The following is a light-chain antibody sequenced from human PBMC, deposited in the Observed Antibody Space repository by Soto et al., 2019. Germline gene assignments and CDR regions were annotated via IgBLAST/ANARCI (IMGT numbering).Light chain of an antibody. Sequence: EIVLTKSPCTLSLSPGERDTLSCRASQSVSSSYLAWYQQKPGQAPRLLIYGVSTRATGVPARFSGSGSGTEFTLTISSLQSEDFAVYYCQHYDNWPPTWTFGQGTKVDIK. V-gene: IGKV3-15*01. CDR2: GVS. CDR3: QHYDNWPPTWT. J-gene: IGKJ1*01. CDR1: QSVSSSY.